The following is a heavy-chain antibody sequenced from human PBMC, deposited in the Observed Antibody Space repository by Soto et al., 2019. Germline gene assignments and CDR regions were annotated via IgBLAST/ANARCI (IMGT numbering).Heavy chain of an antibody. V-gene: IGHV3-7*01. J-gene: IGHJ4*02. CDR3: AAGFPPDF. Sequence: EVLLVESGGGLVQPGGSLTLSCAASRFTFGSYWMNWVRQAPGKGLEWVANIKGDGSEKYYVDSVEGRFTISRENTKKSLDLQMNSLRVEDTAVYYCAAGFPPDFWGQGTLVTVSS. CDR1: RFTFGSYW. CDR2: IKGDGSEK. D-gene: IGHD3-10*01.